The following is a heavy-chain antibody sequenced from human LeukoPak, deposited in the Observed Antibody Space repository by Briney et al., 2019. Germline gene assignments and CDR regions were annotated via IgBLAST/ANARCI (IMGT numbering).Heavy chain of an antibody. CDR2: SRNKANSYTT. CDR3: TTGGTVTFDY. V-gene: IGHV3-72*01. J-gene: IGHJ4*02. D-gene: IGHD4-17*01. CDR1: GFTFSDHY. Sequence: PGGSLRLSCAASGFTFSDHYMDWVRQAPGKGLEWVGRSRNKANSYTTEYAASVKGRFTISRDDSKNTLYLQMNSLKTEDTAVYYCTTGGTVTFDYWGQGTLVTVSS.